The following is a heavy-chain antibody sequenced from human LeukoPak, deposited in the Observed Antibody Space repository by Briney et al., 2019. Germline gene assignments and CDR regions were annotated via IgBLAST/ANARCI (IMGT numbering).Heavy chain of an antibody. J-gene: IGHJ4*02. CDR1: GGSISPYY. CDR3: ARDRWELYFDY. Sequence: SETLSLTCTVSGGSISPYYWSWIRQPPGKGLEWIAYIFYNGNTNYNPSLKSRVTISVDTSKNQFSLQLNSVTPEDTAVYYCARDRWELYFDYWGQGTLVTVSS. V-gene: IGHV4-59*12. CDR2: IFYNGNT. D-gene: IGHD1-26*01.